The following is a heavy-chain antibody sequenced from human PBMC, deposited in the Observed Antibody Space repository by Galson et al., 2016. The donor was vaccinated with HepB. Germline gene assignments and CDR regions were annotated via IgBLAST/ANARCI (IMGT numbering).Heavy chain of an antibody. V-gene: IGHV1-3*01. Sequence: SVKVSCKASGYTFTSYALHWVRQAPGQGLEWMGWIDGGSGNRKYSQKFQGRVTITRDTSASTAYMELSSLRSEDTAVYFCARERDLDYWGQGTMVPVAS. D-gene: IGHD5-24*01. CDR2: IDGGSGNR. CDR3: ARERDLDY. CDR1: GYTFTSYA. J-gene: IGHJ3*01.